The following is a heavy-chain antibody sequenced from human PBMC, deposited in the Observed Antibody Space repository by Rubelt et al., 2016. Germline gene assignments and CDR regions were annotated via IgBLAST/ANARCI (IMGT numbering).Heavy chain of an antibody. J-gene: IGHJ4*02. V-gene: IGHV1-3*01. CDR3: ARGYCSGGSCYYFDY. CDR1: GYTFTSYA. D-gene: IGHD2-15*01. CDR2: INAGNGNT. Sequence: QVQLVQSGSELKKPGASVKVSCKASGYTFTSYAMNWVRQAPGQGLEWMGWINAGNGNTKYSQKCQGRVTITRDTSASTAYMELSSLRSEDTAVYYCARGYCSGGSCYYFDYLGQGTLATVSS.